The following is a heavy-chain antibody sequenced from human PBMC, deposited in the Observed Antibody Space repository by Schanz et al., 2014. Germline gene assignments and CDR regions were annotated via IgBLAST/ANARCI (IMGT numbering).Heavy chain of an antibody. CDR3: ARGPIPIQGVPMDF. CDR2: IRYDGRNK. J-gene: IGHJ4*02. CDR1: GFTFISYD. V-gene: IGHV3-33*01. D-gene: IGHD3-10*01. Sequence: QVQLAESGGGVVQPGRSLRLSCVASGFTFISYDIHWVRQAPGKGLEWVAVIRYDGRNKNFVESVKGRFTISRDNSNNTVYLQMNTLRAEDTAVYYCARGPIPIQGVPMDFWGQGTLVTVSS.